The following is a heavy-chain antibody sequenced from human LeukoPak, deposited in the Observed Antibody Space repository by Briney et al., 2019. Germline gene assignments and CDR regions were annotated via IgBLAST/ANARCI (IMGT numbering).Heavy chain of an antibody. CDR1: GGSISSNSYY. CDR3: PRHFTRVPPPIIGSPP. V-gene: IGHV4-39*01. J-gene: IGHJ5*02. Sequence: PSETLSLTCTVSGGSISSNSYYWGWIRQPPGRGLEWIVAIYYSGSAYYNPSLKSRVTMSINTSKNQFFLKLSSVTAADTALYYCPRHFTRVPPPIIGSPPWGQGPLLSVSS. D-gene: IGHD3-10*01. CDR2: IYYSGSA.